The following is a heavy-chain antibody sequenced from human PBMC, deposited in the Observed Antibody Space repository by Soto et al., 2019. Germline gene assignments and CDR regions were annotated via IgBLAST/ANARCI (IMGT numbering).Heavy chain of an antibody. CDR3: ARRAVRGVNYNWFDP. V-gene: IGHV4-59*08. J-gene: IGHJ5*02. D-gene: IGHD3-10*01. Sequence: PSETLSLTCTVSGGSISSYYWSWIRQPPGKGLEWIGYIYYSGSTNYNPSLKSQITISVDTSKNQFSLNLSSVTAADTVVYYCARRAVRGVNYNWFDPWGQGTLVTVSS. CDR2: IYYSGST. CDR1: GGSISSYY.